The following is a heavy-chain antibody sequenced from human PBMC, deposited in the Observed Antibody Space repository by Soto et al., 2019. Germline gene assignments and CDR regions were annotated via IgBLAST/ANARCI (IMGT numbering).Heavy chain of an antibody. V-gene: IGHV4-31*03. CDR3: ARDYGMVWGGSGRYYYGMDV. Sequence: QVQLQESGPGLVKPSQTLSLTCTVSGGSISSGGYYWSWIRQHPGKGLEWIGYIYYSGSTYYNPSLKGRVTVSVDTSKNQFSLKLSSVTAADPAVYYCARDYGMVWGGSGRYYYGMDVWGQGTTVTFSS. CDR2: IYYSGST. D-gene: IGHD3-10*01. J-gene: IGHJ6*02. CDR1: GGSISSGGYY.